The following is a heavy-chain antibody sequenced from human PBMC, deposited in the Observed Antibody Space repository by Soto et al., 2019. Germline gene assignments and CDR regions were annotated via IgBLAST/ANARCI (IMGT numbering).Heavy chain of an antibody. Sequence: GGSLRLSCAASGFIFSNAWMSWVRQAPGKGLEWVGRIKSKADGGTANYAAPVKGRFNISRDGSKNTLYLQMNGLKTEDTAVYYCTTGWSSKDYWGQGTLVTVSS. CDR3: TTGWSSKDY. V-gene: IGHV3-15*01. CDR1: GFIFSNAW. J-gene: IGHJ4*02. CDR2: IKSKADGGTA. D-gene: IGHD3-3*01.